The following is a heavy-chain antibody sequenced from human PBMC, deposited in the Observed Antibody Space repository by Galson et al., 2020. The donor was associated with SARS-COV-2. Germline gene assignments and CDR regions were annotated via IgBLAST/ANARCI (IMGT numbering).Heavy chain of an antibody. Sequence: ASETLSLTCAISGDSVSSNSAAWNWIRQSPSRGLEWLGRTYYRSKWYYDYAVSVKSRITINPDTSKNQFSLQLNSVTPEDTAVYYCARDLPLLWFGESYFDYWGQGTPVTVSS. CDR1: GDSVSSNSAA. D-gene: IGHD3-10*01. J-gene: IGHJ4*02. V-gene: IGHV6-1*01. CDR3: ARDLPLLWFGESYFDY. CDR2: TYYRSKWYY.